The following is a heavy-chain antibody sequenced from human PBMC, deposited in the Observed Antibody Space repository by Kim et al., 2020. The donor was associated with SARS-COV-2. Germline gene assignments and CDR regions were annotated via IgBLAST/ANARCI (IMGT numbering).Heavy chain of an antibody. V-gene: IGHV4-59*01. D-gene: IGHD1-26*01. J-gene: IGHJ5*02. Sequence: SETLSLTCTVSGGSISSYYWSWIRQPPGKGLEWIGYIYYSGSTNYNPSLKSRVTISVDTSKNQFSLKLSSVTAADTAVYYCAREEGATVDPWGQGTLVTVSS. CDR3: AREEGATVDP. CDR2: IYYSGST. CDR1: GGSISSYY.